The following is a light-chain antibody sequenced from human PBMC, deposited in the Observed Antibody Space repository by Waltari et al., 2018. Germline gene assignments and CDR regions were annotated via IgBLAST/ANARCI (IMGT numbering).Light chain of an antibody. CDR3: QLLNSSQWT. J-gene: IGKJ1*01. Sequence: TCRASPGISYFLSWYQQKPGKAPKLLIYAASTLQSGVPSSFSGSGSGTDFTLTITSLQPEDFATYYCQLLNSSQWTFGQGTKVEIK. CDR2: AAS. V-gene: IGKV1-9*01. CDR1: PGISYF.